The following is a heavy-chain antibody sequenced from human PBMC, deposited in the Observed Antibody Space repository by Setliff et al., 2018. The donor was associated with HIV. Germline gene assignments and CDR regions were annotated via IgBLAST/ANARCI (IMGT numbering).Heavy chain of an antibody. CDR1: GGSISSPGYY. Sequence: SETQSLTCTVSGGSISSPGYYWSWIRQHPGKGLEWIGYFYYTGSDYYNPSLKSRVTISVDTSKNQFSLKLRSVTAADTAVYYCARDSAGITMVRGVIGGYYYMDVWGKGTTVTVS. CDR2: FYYTGSD. J-gene: IGHJ6*03. CDR3: ARDSAGITMVRGVIGGYYYMDV. V-gene: IGHV4-31*03. D-gene: IGHD3-10*01.